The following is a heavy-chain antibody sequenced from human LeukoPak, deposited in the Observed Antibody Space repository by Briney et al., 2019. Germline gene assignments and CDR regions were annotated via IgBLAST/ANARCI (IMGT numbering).Heavy chain of an antibody. Sequence: GGSLRSSGGAPGFTFSSYGMHWGRKAPGKGLEGVAFILYDGSNKDYADPVKGRFTISRNNSKTPLYLQINSLRAENTSVYDCANDHCDGSGHYLFDYWGQGTLVTVSS. J-gene: IGHJ4*02. V-gene: IGHV3-30*02. CDR2: ILYDGSNK. D-gene: IGHD3-10*01. CDR1: GFTFSSYG. CDR3: ANDHCDGSGHYLFDY.